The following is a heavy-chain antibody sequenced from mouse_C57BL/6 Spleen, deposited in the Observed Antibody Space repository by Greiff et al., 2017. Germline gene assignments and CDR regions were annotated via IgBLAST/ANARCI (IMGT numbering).Heavy chain of an antibody. CDR3: ARWAIYYYGSSPSYAMDY. CDR2: IYPRAGST. V-gene: IGHV1-85*01. J-gene: IGHJ4*01. D-gene: IGHD1-1*01. Sequence: QVQLKESGPELVKPGASVKLSCKASGYTFTSYDINWVKQRPGQGLEWIGWIYPRAGSTKYNEKFKGTATLTVDTSSSTAYMELHSLTSEDSAVYFCARWAIYYYGSSPSYAMDYWGQGTSVTVSS. CDR1: GYTFTSYD.